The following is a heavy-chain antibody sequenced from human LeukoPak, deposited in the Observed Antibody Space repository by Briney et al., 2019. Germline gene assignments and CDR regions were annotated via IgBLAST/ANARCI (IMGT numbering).Heavy chain of an antibody. CDR3: ASRLRTYYYYYYMDV. CDR2: IIPILGIA. CDR1: GVTFSSYT. Sequence: SVKVSCKASGVTFSSYTISWVRQAPGQGLEWMGRIIPILGIANYAQKFQGRVTITADKSTSTAYMELSSLRSEDTAVYYCASRLRTYYYYYYMDVWGKGTTVTVSS. V-gene: IGHV1-69*02. J-gene: IGHJ6*03. D-gene: IGHD5/OR15-5a*01.